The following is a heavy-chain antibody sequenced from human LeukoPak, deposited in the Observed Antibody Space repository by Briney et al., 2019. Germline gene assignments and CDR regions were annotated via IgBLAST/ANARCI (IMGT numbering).Heavy chain of an antibody. CDR3: ARGDNWNYGCFDP. CDR1: GDSVSSNSAA. V-gene: IGHV6-1*01. Sequence: SRTLSLTCAISGDSVSSNSAAWNGIRLSPSRVLELLGRTYYRSNWYNDYAVSVKIRITINPDTSKNQFSLQLNSVTPEDTAVYYCARGDNWNYGCFDPWGQGTLVTVSS. CDR2: TYYRSNWYN. J-gene: IGHJ5*02. D-gene: IGHD1-7*01.